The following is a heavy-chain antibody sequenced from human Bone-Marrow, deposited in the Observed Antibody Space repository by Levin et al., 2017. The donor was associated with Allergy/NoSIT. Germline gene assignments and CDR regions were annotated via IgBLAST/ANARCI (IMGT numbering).Heavy chain of an antibody. CDR1: GGTFSSYA. CDR3: ARDTGGGIDNEAFDI. D-gene: IGHD3-16*01. CDR2: IIPVLDMT. J-gene: IGHJ3*02. V-gene: IGHV1-69*04. Sequence: AASVKVSCKASGGTFSSYALSWVRQAPGQGLEWMGRIIPVLDMTNYAQKFQGRVTISADKSTTTVYMELSSLRSEDTAVHFCARDTGGGIDNEAFDIWGQGTLVIVSS.